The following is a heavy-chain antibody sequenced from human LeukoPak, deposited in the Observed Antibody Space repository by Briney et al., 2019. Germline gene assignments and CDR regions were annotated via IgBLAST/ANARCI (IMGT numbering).Heavy chain of an antibody. CDR1: GFTFNMYE. CDR3: ARLSITMRHWDV. D-gene: IGHD3-22*01. V-gene: IGHV3-13*01. Sequence: GGSLRLSCAASGFTFNMYEMHWVRQSTGKGLEWVSVIGVSGETYYLASVKGRFLISRESAKNSVDLQMNSLSPGDTAVYYCARLSITMRHWDVWGQGTSVTVSS. J-gene: IGHJ6*02. CDR2: IGVSGET.